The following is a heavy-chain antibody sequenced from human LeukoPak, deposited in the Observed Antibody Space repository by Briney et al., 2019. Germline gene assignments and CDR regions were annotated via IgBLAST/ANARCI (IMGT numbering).Heavy chain of an antibody. D-gene: IGHD4-17*01. CDR3: ARDTLLPTVTTARGAFDI. CDR2: ISSSGSTI. Sequence: GGSLRLSCAASGFTFSDYYMSWIRQAPGKGLEWVSYISSSGSTIYYADSVKGRFTISRDNAKNSLYLQMNSLRAEDTAVYYCARDTLLPTVTTARGAFDIWGQGTMVTVSS. CDR1: GFTFSDYY. J-gene: IGHJ3*02. V-gene: IGHV3-11*01.